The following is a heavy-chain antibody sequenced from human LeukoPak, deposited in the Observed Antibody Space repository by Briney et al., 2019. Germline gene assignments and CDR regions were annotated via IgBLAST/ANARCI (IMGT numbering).Heavy chain of an antibody. J-gene: IGHJ3*02. D-gene: IGHD3-22*01. CDR1: GYTFTGYY. CDR2: INPNNGGT. CDR3: AGEDNSSGYRPFDI. V-gene: IGHV1-2*06. Sequence: ASVKVSCKASGYTFTGYYIHWVRQAPGQGLEWMGRINPNNGGTNYAQRFQGRVTMTRDMSMSTAYMELSRLRSVDTAVYYCAGEDNSSGYRPFDIWGQGTMVTVPS.